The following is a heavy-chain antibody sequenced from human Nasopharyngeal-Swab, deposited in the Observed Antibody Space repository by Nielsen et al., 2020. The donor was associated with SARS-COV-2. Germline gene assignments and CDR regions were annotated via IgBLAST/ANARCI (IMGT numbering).Heavy chain of an antibody. CDR3: AKEIAVVGPGEL. D-gene: IGHD6-19*01. Sequence: ASVKVSCKASGYPFTSYYMHWVRQDPGQGLEWMGTINPSGGSTTYAQKFQGRATMTRDTSTSTVYMEVSSLRSEDTAVYYCAKEIAVVGPGELWGQGTLVTVSS. CDR2: INPSGGST. V-gene: IGHV1-46*01. J-gene: IGHJ4*02. CDR1: GYPFTSYY.